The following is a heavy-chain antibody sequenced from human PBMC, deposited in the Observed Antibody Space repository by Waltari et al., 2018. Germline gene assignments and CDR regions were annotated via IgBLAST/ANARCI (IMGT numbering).Heavy chain of an antibody. V-gene: IGHV4-34*01. Sequence: QVQLQQWGAGLLKPSETLSLTCAVYGGSFRGYYWSWIRQPPGKGLEWIGEINHSGSTNYNPSLKSRVTISVDTSKNQFSLKLSSVTAADTAVYYCARAVLRYFDWLPKDAFDIWGQGTMVTVSS. CDR3: ARAVLRYFDWLPKDAFDI. D-gene: IGHD3-9*01. CDR2: INHSGST. CDR1: GGSFRGYY. J-gene: IGHJ3*02.